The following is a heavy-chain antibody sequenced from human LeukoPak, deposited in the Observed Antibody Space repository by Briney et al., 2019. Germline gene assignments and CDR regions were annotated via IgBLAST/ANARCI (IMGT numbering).Heavy chain of an antibody. V-gene: IGHV4-59*01. CDR2: INYSGRA. J-gene: IGHJ3*02. Sequence: SETLSLTCTVSGGSISTYYWSWVRQSPGKGLEWIGYINYSGRANSSPSLKSRVAISVDTSKNQFSLRLSSVTAADTAVYYCARDTFYYDNGDFIDAFDIWGQGTMVTVSS. CDR1: GGSISTYY. D-gene: IGHD3-22*01. CDR3: ARDTFYYDNGDFIDAFDI.